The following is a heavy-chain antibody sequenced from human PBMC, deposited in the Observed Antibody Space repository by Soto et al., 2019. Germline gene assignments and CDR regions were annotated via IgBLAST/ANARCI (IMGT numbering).Heavy chain of an antibody. CDR3: AREGFSGYEALDY. V-gene: IGHV4-59*01. D-gene: IGHD5-12*01. CDR2: IAYTGIT. J-gene: IGHJ4*02. Sequence: QVHLQESGPGLLKPSETLSLTCSVSGGPIRSYYLSWVRQAPGKGLEWIAYIAYTGITSYNPSLRSRVTISGDTSQNVFSLKMTSVTAADTAGYYCAREGFSGYEALDYWGQGILVTVSS. CDR1: GGPIRSYY.